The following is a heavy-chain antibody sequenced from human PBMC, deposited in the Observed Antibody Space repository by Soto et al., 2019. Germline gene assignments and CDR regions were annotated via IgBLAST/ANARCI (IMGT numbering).Heavy chain of an antibody. V-gene: IGHV1-69*02. CDR3: GGQWGGEYDFCYFDY. Sequence: QVQLVQSGAEVKKPGSSVKVSCKASGGTFSSYTISWVRQAPGQGLEWMGRIIPILGIANYAQKFQGRVTITADKSSGTAYRELGALRSDDTAVYYCGGQWGGEYDFCYFDYWGQGTLVVVGS. CDR2: IIPILGIA. J-gene: IGHJ4*02. CDR1: GGTFSSYT. D-gene: IGHD3-3*01.